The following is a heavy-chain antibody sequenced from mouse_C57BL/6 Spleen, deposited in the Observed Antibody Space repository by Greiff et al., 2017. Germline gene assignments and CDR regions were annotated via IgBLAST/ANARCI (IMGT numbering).Heavy chain of an antibody. CDR1: GYTFTGYW. Sequence: QVQLQQSGAELMKPGASVKLSCKATGYTFTGYWIEWVKQRPGHGLEWIGEILPGSGSTNYNEKFKGKATFTADTSSNTAYMQLSSLTTEDSAIFYCARGGGPMVTTTVTWYFDVWGTGTTVTVSS. V-gene: IGHV1-9*01. CDR2: ILPGSGST. J-gene: IGHJ1*03. CDR3: ARGGGPMVTTTVTWYFDV. D-gene: IGHD2-2*01.